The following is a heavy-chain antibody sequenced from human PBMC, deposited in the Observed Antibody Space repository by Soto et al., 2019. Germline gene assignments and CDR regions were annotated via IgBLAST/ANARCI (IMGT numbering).Heavy chain of an antibody. D-gene: IGHD6-13*01. Sequence: QVQLQESGPGLVKPSETLSLTCTVSGGSVSSGSHYWSWIRQSPGKGLEWIGYIYYSGSTSYNPSLKSRVTMSVDTAKNQFSLKLSPVTAADTAVYFCARSLGVIAGSPLDYWGQGTLVTVSS. CDR2: IYYSGST. CDR1: GGSVSSGSHY. V-gene: IGHV4-61*01. CDR3: ARSLGVIAGSPLDY. J-gene: IGHJ4*02.